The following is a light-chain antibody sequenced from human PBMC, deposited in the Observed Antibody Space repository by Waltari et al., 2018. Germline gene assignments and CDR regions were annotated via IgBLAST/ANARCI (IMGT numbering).Light chain of an antibody. V-gene: IGKV1-39*01. J-gene: IGKJ1*01. CDR2: GES. CDR3: QQSYSSPWT. Sequence: DIQMTQSPSSLSASVGDRVTITCRASKSISHYLNWYQQKPLKAPKHMMFGESSLQRCVPSRFIGSGSGTDFTLTINKLQPEDFEIYYCQQSYSSPWTFGQVTRVEFK. CDR1: KSISHY.